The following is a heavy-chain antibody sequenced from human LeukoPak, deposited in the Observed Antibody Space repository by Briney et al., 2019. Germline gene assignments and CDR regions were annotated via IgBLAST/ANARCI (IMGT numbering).Heavy chain of an antibody. CDR2: INPNSGGT. CDR1: GYTFTGYY. CDR3: ARVDAASLAVHY. Sequence: ASVKVSCKASGYTFTGYYLNWVRQGPGQGLEWMGRINPNSGGTNSGQKFQGRVTMTRDTSISTAYLELSSLTFDDTAVYYCARVDAASLAVHYWGQGTLVTVSS. J-gene: IGHJ4*02. V-gene: IGHV1-2*02. D-gene: IGHD6-13*01.